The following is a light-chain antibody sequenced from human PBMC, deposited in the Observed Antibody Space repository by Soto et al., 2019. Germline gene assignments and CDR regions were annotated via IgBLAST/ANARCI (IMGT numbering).Light chain of an antibody. CDR2: AIS. CDR3: MQGTHWPPYS. V-gene: IGKV2-30*01. CDR1: RSLVYSDGNTY. Sequence: VVLTQSPLSLPVTLGQPASISCRSSRSLVYSDGNTYLNWFQQRPGQSPRRLIYAISTRDSGVPDRLSGSGSGTDFTLKISRVEAEDVGVYYCMQGTHWPPYSFGQGTKLEIK. J-gene: IGKJ2*03.